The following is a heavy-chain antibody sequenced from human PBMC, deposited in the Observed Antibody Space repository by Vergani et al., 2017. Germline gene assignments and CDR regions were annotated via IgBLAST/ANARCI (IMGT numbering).Heavy chain of an antibody. Sequence: EVPLVQSGAEVKKPGESLKISCKGSGYSFTSYWIGWVRQMPGKGLEWMGIIYPGDSDTRYSPAFQGQVTISADKSISTAYLQWSSLKASDTAMYYCARHDRGLTTVTTGGMDVWGQGTTVTVSS. J-gene: IGHJ6*02. CDR2: IYPGDSDT. CDR1: GYSFTSYW. D-gene: IGHD4-17*01. CDR3: ARHDRGLTTVTTGGMDV. V-gene: IGHV5-51*01.